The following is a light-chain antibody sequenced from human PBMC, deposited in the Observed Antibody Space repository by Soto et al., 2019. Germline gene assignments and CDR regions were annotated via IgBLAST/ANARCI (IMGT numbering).Light chain of an antibody. CDR1: TTDIHDFNY. V-gene: IGLV2-14*01. J-gene: IGLJ1*01. CDR3: ASYTTTNILL. Sequence: QSALTQPASVSGSPGQSITISCSGPTTDIHDFNYISWYQHHPGKAPKLIAYDVTRRPSRVSRRYSGSNSGLTASLTISGLQAEDEADYFCASYTTTNILLFGTATKLTVL. CDR2: DVT.